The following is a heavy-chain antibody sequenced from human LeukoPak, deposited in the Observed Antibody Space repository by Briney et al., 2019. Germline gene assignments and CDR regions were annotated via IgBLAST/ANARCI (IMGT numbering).Heavy chain of an antibody. Sequence: TSQTLSLTCTVSGGSISSGGYYWSWIRQHPGKGLEWIGYIYYSGSTYYNPSLKSRVTISVDTSKNQFSLKLSSVTAADTAVYYCARTVVQDVFDIWGQGTMVTVSS. D-gene: IGHD2-2*01. CDR2: IYYSGST. J-gene: IGHJ3*02. CDR3: ARTVVQDVFDI. V-gene: IGHV4-31*03. CDR1: GGSISSGGYY.